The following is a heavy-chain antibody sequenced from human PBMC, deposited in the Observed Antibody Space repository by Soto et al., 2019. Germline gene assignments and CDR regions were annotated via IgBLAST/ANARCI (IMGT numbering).Heavy chain of an antibody. D-gene: IGHD2-2*01. Sequence: WETLSLTCTISGGSFGTNYWSWIRQPPGKGLEWIAYIYHNGGKKYNPSLKSRATISIDTSKNQFSLTLNSAAAADTAVYYCATDYAGRGPFDPWGQGILVTVSS. CDR1: GGSFGTNY. J-gene: IGHJ5*02. CDR2: IYHNGGK. CDR3: ATDYAGRGPFDP. V-gene: IGHV4-59*13.